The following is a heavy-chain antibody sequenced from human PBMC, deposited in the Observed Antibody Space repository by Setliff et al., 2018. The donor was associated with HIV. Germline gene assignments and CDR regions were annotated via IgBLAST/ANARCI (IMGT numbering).Heavy chain of an antibody. CDR2: AIHSGIT. J-gene: IGHJ6*02. D-gene: IGHD7-27*01. CDR3: VRDPLGYYYGMDV. CDR1: GGSVSAYE. Sequence: SETLSLTCGVYGGSVSAYEWRWIRQPPGKGLEWIGEAIHSGITYNPSLRSRVTISLDTSKNQFSLNLTSVTAADTAVYYCVRDPLGYYYGMDVWGQGTTVTVSS. V-gene: IGHV4-34*12.